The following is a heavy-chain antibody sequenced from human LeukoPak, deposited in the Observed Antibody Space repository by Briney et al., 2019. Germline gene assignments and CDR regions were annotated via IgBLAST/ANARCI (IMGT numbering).Heavy chain of an antibody. J-gene: IGHJ4*02. V-gene: IGHV4-59*01. CDR2: IYYSGST. Sequence: SETLSLICTVSGGSISSYYWSWIRQPPGKGLEWIGYIYYSGSTNYNPSLKSRVTISVDTSKNQFSLKLSSVTAADTAVYYCARVADYYDYYLDYWGQGTLVPVSS. CDR1: GGSISSYY. D-gene: IGHD3-22*01. CDR3: ARVADYYDYYLDY.